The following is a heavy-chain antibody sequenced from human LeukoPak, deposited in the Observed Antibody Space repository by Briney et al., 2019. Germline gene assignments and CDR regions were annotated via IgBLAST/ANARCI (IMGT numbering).Heavy chain of an antibody. J-gene: IGHJ4*02. V-gene: IGHV4-59*08. CDR1: GGSISSYY. CDR3: ARSAVATDFDY. CDR2: IYYSGST. D-gene: IGHD5-12*01. Sequence: SETLSLTCTVSGGSISSYYWSWIRQPPGKGLEWIGYIYYSGSTDYNPSLKSRVTISVDTSKNQFSLKLSSVTAADTAVYYCARSAVATDFDYWGQGTLVTVSS.